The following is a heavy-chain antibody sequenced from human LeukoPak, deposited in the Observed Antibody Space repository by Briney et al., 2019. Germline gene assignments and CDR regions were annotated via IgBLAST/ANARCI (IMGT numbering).Heavy chain of an antibody. V-gene: IGHV3-30*18. CDR3: AKGASSFGY. J-gene: IGHJ4*02. CDR2: ISCDGSNK. D-gene: IGHD2-21*01. Sequence: GGSLRLSCAAPGFTFSSYGMHWVRQAPGKGLEWVAVISCDGSNKYYADSVKGRFTISRDNSKNTLYLQMNSLRAEDTAVYYCAKGASSFGYWGQGTLVTVSS. CDR1: GFTFSSYG.